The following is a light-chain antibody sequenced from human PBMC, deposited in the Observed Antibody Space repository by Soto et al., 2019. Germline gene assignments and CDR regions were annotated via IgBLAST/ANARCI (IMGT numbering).Light chain of an antibody. J-gene: IGLJ1*01. CDR1: ISDVFGYKY. CDR3: SSYTSSSTRV. CDR2: EVS. V-gene: IGLV2-14*01. Sequence: SALTQPASVCGSPGQSVTISCTGTISDVFGYKYVSWYQQHPGKAPKLMIYEVSNRPSGVSNRFSGSQYGNTASLTISGLQAEAEADYYCSSYTSSSTRVFGTGTKVTV.